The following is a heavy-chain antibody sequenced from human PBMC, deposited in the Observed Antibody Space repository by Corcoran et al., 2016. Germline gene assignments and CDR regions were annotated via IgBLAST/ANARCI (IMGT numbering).Heavy chain of an antibody. D-gene: IGHD4-17*01. V-gene: IGHV1-18*01. CDR3: ARESGRATVTTTLTYYDYGMDV. J-gene: IGHJ6*02. CDR2: ISAYNGNT. Sequence: QVQLVQSGAEVKKPGASVKVSCKASGYTFTSYGISWVRQAPGQGLEWMGWISAYNGNTNYAQKLQGRVTMTTDTSTSTAYMELRSLRSDDTAVYYCARESGRATVTTTLTYYDYGMDVWGQGTTVTVAS. CDR1: GYTFTSYG.